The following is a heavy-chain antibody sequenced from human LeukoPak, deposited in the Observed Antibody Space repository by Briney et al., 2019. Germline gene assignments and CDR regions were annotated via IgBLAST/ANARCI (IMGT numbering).Heavy chain of an antibody. J-gene: IGHJ4*02. CDR2: ISAGGGST. V-gene: IGHV3-23*01. D-gene: IGHD4-17*01. CDR1: GSTFSTYA. CDR3: AKGDYGDYRPPPDY. Sequence: PGGSLRLSCAASGSTFSTYAMSWVRQAPGKGLEWVSGISAGGGSTYYADSVKGRFTISRDNSKNTLYLQMNSLRAEDTAVYYCAKGDYGDYRPPPDYWGQGTLVTVSS.